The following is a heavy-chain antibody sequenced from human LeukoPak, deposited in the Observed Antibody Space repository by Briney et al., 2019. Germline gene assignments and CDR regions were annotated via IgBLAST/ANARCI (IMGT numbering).Heavy chain of an antibody. Sequence: SVKVSCKASGGTFSSYAISWVRQAPEQGLEWMGGIIPIFGTANYAQKFQGRVTITADESTSTAYMELSSLRSEDTAVYYCARGLWHYDSSGYYVDYWGQGTLVTVSS. J-gene: IGHJ4*02. CDR2: IIPIFGTA. V-gene: IGHV1-69*13. D-gene: IGHD3-22*01. CDR3: ARGLWHYDSSGYYVDY. CDR1: GGTFSSYA.